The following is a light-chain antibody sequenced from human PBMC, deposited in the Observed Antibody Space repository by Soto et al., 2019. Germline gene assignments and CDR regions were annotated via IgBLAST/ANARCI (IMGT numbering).Light chain of an antibody. V-gene: IGKV3-20*01. CDR3: QQYGNSPVFT. CDR1: QSVSSSY. J-gene: IGKJ3*01. CDR2: ATS. Sequence: EIVLTQSPGTLSLSPGERATLSCRASQSVSSSYLAWYQQKPGQAPRLLIYATSNRATGIPDRFSGSGSGADFTLTISILEPEDFAVYYCQQYGNSPVFTFGPGTKVDFK.